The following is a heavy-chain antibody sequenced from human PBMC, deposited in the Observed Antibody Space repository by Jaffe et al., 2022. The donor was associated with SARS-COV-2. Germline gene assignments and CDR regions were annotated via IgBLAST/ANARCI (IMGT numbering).Heavy chain of an antibody. CDR2: IWYDGSNK. CDR3: ASGGGEWLVLGAFDI. V-gene: IGHV3-33*01. J-gene: IGHJ3*02. CDR1: GFTFSSYG. D-gene: IGHD6-19*01. Sequence: QVQLVESGGGVVQPGRSLRLSCAASGFTFSSYGMHWVRQAPGKGLEWVAVIWYDGSNKYYADSVKGRFTISRDNSKNTLYLQMNSLRAEDTAVYYCASGGGEWLVLGAFDIWGQGTMVTVSS.